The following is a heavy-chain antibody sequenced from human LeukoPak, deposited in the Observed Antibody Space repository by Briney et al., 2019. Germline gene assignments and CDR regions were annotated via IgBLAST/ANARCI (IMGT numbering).Heavy chain of an antibody. V-gene: IGHV4-39*02. D-gene: IGHD4-11*01. Sequence: SETLSLTCTVSGGSISSTNYYWGWIRQPPGKGLEWIGSIYYSGNTYYNPSLKSRVTISVDTSKNQFSLRLTSVTATDTAVYYCARDDYSNYGRRFDPWGQGTLVTVSS. CDR2: IYYSGNT. CDR3: ARDDYSNYGRRFDP. CDR1: GGSISSTNYY. J-gene: IGHJ5*02.